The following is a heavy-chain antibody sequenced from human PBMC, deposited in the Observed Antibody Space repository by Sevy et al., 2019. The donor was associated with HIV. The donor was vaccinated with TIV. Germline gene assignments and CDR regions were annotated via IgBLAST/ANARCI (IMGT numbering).Heavy chain of an antibody. CDR3: ARKYDSSGYFDY. J-gene: IGHJ4*02. Sequence: GGSLRLSCAASGFTFRNYAMNWVRQAPGKGLEWVSGISGTRGSSDKTNYADSVKGRFTISRDDSKNSLYLRLNTLRAEDTAIYYCARKYDSSGYFDYWGQGTLVTVSS. CDR2: ISGTRGSSDKT. CDR1: GFTFRNYA. V-gene: IGHV3-23*01. D-gene: IGHD3-22*01.